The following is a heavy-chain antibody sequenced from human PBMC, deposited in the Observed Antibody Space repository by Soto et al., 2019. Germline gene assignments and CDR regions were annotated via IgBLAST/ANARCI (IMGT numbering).Heavy chain of an antibody. D-gene: IGHD2-2*01. V-gene: IGHV3-30*18. CDR1: GFTFSSYG. CDR3: AKWGWWYCSSTSCPSPFDY. J-gene: IGHJ4*02. Sequence: GGSLRLSCAASGFTFSSYGMHWVRQAPGKGLEWVAVISYDGSNKYYADSVKGRFTISRDNSKNTLYLQMNSMRAEDTAVYYCAKWGWWYCSSTSCPSPFDYWGQGTLVTVSS. CDR2: ISYDGSNK.